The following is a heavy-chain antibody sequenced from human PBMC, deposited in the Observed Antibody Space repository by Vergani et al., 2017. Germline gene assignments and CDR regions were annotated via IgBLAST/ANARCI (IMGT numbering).Heavy chain of an antibody. CDR1: GFTFSSYS. CDR2: ISSSSSYI. V-gene: IGHV3-21*01. CDR3: SRDPSYYDYVCGSYRYSYYFDY. D-gene: IGHD3-16*02. Sequence: EVQLVESGGGLVKPGGSLRLSCAASGFTFSSYSMNWVRQAPGKGLECVSSISSSSSYIYYADSVKGRFTISRDNAKNSLYLQMNSLRAEDTAVYYCSRDPSYYDYVCGSYRYSYYFDYWGQGTLVTVSS. J-gene: IGHJ4*02.